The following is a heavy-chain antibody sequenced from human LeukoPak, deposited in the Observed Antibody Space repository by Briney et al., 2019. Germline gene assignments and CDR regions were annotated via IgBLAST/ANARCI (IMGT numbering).Heavy chain of an antibody. V-gene: IGHV4-39*01. CDR1: GGSISSSSYY. Sequence: SETLSLTCTVSGGSISSSSYYWGWIRQPPGKGLEWIGSIYYSGSTYYNPSLKSRVTISVDTSKNQFSLKLSSVTAADTAVYYCARRDYDFWSGYYTSNAGYIWGQGTMVTVSS. CDR3: ARRDYDFWSGYYTSNAGYI. D-gene: IGHD3-3*01. CDR2: IYYSGST. J-gene: IGHJ3*02.